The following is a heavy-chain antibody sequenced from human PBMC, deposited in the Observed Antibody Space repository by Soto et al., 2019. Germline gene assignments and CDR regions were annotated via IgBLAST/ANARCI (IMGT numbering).Heavy chain of an antibody. CDR1: GGSISDDY. J-gene: IGHJ6*02. CDR3: AREARGVISGMDV. D-gene: IGHD3-10*01. CDR2: ISHSGST. V-gene: IGHV4-59*01. Sequence: SETLSLTCTVSGGSISDDYWSWIRQPPWKGLEWIGHISHSGSTNYNPSLKSRVTTSVDTSKRQFSLKLSSVTAADTAVYYCAREARGVISGMDVWGRGTTVTVSS.